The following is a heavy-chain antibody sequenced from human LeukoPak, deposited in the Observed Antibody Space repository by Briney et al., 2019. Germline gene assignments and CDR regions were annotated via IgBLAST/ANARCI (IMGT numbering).Heavy chain of an antibody. CDR1: GFTFSSYS. CDR2: ISSSSSYI. D-gene: IGHD3-9*01. V-gene: IGHV3-21*01. J-gene: IGHJ4*02. CDR3: ARDPYYDILTGYFDY. Sequence: PGGSLRLSCAASGFTFSSYSMNWVRQAPGKGLEWVSSISSSSSYIYYADSVKGRFTISRDNAKNSLYLQMSSLRAEDTAVYYCARDPYYDILTGYFDYWGQGTLVTVSS.